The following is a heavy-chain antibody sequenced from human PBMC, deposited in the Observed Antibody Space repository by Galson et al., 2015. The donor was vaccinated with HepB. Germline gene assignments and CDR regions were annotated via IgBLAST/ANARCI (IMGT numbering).Heavy chain of an antibody. D-gene: IGHD2-2*01. CDR2: ILPIRDIA. V-gene: IGHV1-69*04. CDR3: SRGAVPAANAPFDY. CDR1: GGTFSTYA. Sequence: SVKVSCKASGGTFSTYAVNWVRQAPGQGLEWMGRILPIRDIANYAQKFQGRVTITADKSTSTAYMELTSLRSEDTALYYCSRGAVPAANAPFDYWGQGTLVTVSS. J-gene: IGHJ4*02.